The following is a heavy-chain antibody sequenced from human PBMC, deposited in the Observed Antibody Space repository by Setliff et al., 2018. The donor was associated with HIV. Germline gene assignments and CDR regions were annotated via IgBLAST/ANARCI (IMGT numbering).Heavy chain of an antibody. V-gene: IGHV4-39*07. D-gene: IGHD2-21*02. CDR2: INYSGST. CDR1: GESISSKNYY. CDR3: ARGVLITKRVTQT. Sequence: SETLSLTCIVSGESISSKNYYWGWIRQPPGKGLEWIGSINYSGSTYYNPSLKSRVTISGDTSKNQFSLKMTSVTAADTAVYYCARGVLITKRVTQTGGQGKLVTVSS. J-gene: IGHJ4*02.